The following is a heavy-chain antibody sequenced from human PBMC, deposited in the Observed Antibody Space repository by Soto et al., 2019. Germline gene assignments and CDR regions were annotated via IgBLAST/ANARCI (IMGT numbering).Heavy chain of an antibody. CDR3: ARVRHIVVVTANDAFDI. J-gene: IGHJ3*02. CDR1: GGTFSSYA. D-gene: IGHD2-21*02. V-gene: IGHV1-69*12. CDR2: IIPIFGTA. Sequence: QVQLVQSGAEVKKPGSSVKVSCKASGGTFSSYAISWVRQAPGQGLEWMGGIIPIFGTANYAQKFQGRVTIPADESTSTAYMELSSLRSEDTAVYYCARVRHIVVVTANDAFDIWGQGTMVTVSS.